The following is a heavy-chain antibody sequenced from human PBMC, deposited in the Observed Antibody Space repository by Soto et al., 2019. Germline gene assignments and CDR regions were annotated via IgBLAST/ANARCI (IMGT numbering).Heavy chain of an antibody. V-gene: IGHV1-2*04. CDR1: GYTFTGYY. Sequence: ASVKVSCKASGYTFTGYYMHWVRQAPGQGLEWMGWINPNSGGTNYAQKFQGWVTMTRDTSISTAYMELSRLRSDDTAVYYCARDTGYGDYDPTPTNAFDIWGQGTMVTVSS. J-gene: IGHJ3*02. D-gene: IGHD4-17*01. CDR3: ARDTGYGDYDPTPTNAFDI. CDR2: INPNSGGT.